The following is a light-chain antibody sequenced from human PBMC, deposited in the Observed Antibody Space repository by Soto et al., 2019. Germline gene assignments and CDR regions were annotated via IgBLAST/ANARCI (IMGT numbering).Light chain of an antibody. CDR2: GAS. CDR3: QQHYTYPYT. Sequence: DIQMTQSPSAMSASVGDRVTITCRASQGINAFLAWFQQNPGKVPKRLIYGASRLQSGVPSRFSGGGSGTEFTLTVSSLQPEDFSTYYCQQHYTYPYTFGQGTKLEIK. CDR1: QGINAF. J-gene: IGKJ2*01. V-gene: IGKV1-17*03.